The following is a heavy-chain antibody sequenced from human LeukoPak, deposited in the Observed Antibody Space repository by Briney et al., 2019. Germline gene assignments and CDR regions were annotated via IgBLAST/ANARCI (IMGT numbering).Heavy chain of an antibody. J-gene: IGHJ4*02. D-gene: IGHD3-3*01. CDR1: GFTVSSNY. CDR2: IYSGGST. Sequence: GGSLRLSCAASGFTVSSNYMSWVRQAPGKGLEWVSVIYSGGSTYYADSVKGRFTISRDNAKNSLYLQMNSLRAEDTAVYYCARDGGPTYYDFWSGYFDYWGQGTLVTVSS. V-gene: IGHV3-53*01. CDR3: ARDGGPTYYDFWSGYFDY.